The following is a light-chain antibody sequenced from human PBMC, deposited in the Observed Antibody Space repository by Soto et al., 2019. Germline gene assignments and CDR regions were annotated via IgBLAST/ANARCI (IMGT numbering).Light chain of an antibody. CDR1: QSVGSN. Sequence: EIVMTQSPATLSVSPGERATLSCRASQSVGSNLAWYQQKPGQAPRLLIYGASTRATGIPARFSGSGAGTEFTLTISSLQAEDVAIYFCQQYNNWPPDMTFGQGTKVEIK. CDR2: GAS. CDR3: QQYNNWPPDMT. V-gene: IGKV3-15*01. J-gene: IGKJ1*01.